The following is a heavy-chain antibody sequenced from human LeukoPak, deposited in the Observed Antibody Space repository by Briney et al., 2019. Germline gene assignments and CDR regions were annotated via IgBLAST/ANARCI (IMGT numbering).Heavy chain of an antibody. J-gene: IGHJ4*02. D-gene: IGHD6-13*01. V-gene: IGHV4-39*01. CDR3: ARGYSSSWYRKNFDY. CDR2: IYYSGST. CDR1: GGSISSSSYY. Sequence: PSETLSLTCTVSGGSISSSSYYRGWIRQPPGKGLEWIGSIYYSGSTYYNPSLKSRVTISVDTSKNQFSLKLSSVTAADTAVYYCARGYSSSWYRKNFDYWGQGTLVTVSS.